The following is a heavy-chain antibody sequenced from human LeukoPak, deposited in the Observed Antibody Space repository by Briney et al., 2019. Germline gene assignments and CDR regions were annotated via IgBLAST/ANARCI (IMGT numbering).Heavy chain of an antibody. V-gene: IGHV4-59*01. Sequence: PSETLSLTCTVSGGSISSYYWSWIRQPPGKGLEWIGYIYYSGSTNYNPSLKSRVTISVDTSKNQFSLKLSSVTAADTAVYYCARSMVRGVISLGYWGQGTLVTVSS. CDR1: GGSISSYY. J-gene: IGHJ4*02. D-gene: IGHD3-10*01. CDR2: IYYSGST. CDR3: ARSMVRGVISLGY.